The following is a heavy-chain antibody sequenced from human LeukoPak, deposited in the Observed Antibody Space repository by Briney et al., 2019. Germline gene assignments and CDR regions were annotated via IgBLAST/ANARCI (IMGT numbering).Heavy chain of an antibody. Sequence: LEWVANIKQDGSEKNYVDSAKGRFTISRDNAKNSLYLQMSSLRAEDTAVYYCVRNSPDGWDWGQGTLVTVSS. V-gene: IGHV3-7*03. J-gene: IGHJ4*02. CDR3: VRNSPDGWD. CDR2: IKQDGSEK. D-gene: IGHD1-26*01.